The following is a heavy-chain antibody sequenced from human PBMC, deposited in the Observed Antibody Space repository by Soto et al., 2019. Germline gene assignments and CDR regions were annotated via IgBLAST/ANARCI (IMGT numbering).Heavy chain of an antibody. CDR2: ISAYNGNT. Sequence: GASVKVSCKASGYTFTSYGISWVRQAPGQGLEWMGWISAYNGNTNYAQKLQGRVTMTTDTSTSTAYMELRSLRSDDTAVYYCARGWGSGEEDFWSGYYYYYYYGMDVWGQGTTVTVS. V-gene: IGHV1-18*01. J-gene: IGHJ6*02. CDR1: GYTFTSYG. D-gene: IGHD3-3*01. CDR3: ARGWGSGEEDFWSGYYYYYYYGMDV.